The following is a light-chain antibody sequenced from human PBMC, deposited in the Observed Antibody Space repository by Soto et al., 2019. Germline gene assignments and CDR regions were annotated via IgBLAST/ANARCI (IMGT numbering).Light chain of an antibody. J-gene: IGLJ2*01. V-gene: IGLV2-23*02. CDR2: EVS. CDR3: CSYAGSSTFGVV. CDR1: SSDVGSYNL. Sequence: QSALTQPASVSGSPGQSITISCTGTSSDVGSYNLVSWYQQHPGKAPKLMIYEVSKRPSGVSNRFSGSKSGNTASLTISGLQAEDEADYYCCSYAGSSTFGVVFGGGTQLTVL.